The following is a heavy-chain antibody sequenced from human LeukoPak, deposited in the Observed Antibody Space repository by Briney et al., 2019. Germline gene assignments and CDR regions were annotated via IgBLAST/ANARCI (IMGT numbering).Heavy chain of an antibody. D-gene: IGHD2-2*01. Sequence: QAGGSLRLSCAASGFTFSNYAMSWVRQAPGKGLEWVSDISGSGGSTYYADSVKGRFTISRDNSKNTLYLQMNSLRAEDTAVYYCAKASSIVIVVGLGFDYWGQGTLVTVSS. CDR2: ISGSGGST. J-gene: IGHJ4*02. V-gene: IGHV3-23*01. CDR1: GFTFSNYA. CDR3: AKASSIVIVVGLGFDY.